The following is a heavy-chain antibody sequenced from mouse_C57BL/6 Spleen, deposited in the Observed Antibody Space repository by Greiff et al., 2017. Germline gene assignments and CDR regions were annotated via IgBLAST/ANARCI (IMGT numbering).Heavy chain of an antibody. CDR3: ASSTSTTVVALYYYAMDY. J-gene: IGHJ4*01. V-gene: IGHV1-53*01. D-gene: IGHD1-1*01. Sequence: QVQLQQPGTELVKPGASVKLSCKASGYTFTSYWMHWVKQRPGQGLEWIGNINPSNGGTNSNEQFKSKATLTVDKSSSTAYMQLSSLTSEDSAVYYCASSTSTTVVALYYYAMDYWGQGTSVTVSS. CDR1: GYTFTSYW. CDR2: INPSNGGT.